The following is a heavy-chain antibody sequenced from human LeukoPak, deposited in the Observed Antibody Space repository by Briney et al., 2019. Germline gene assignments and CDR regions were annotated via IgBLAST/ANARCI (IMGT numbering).Heavy chain of an antibody. D-gene: IGHD3-10*01. J-gene: IGHJ4*02. V-gene: IGHV3-7*01. CDR2: IKQDGSEK. CDR3: AKDLATMVRGVFDY. Sequence: GGSLRPSCAASGFTFSSYWMSWVRQAPGKGLEWVANIKQDGSEKYYVDSVKGRFTISRDNAKNSLYLQMNSLRAEDTAVYYCAKDLATMVRGVFDYWGQGTLVTVSS. CDR1: GFTFSSYW.